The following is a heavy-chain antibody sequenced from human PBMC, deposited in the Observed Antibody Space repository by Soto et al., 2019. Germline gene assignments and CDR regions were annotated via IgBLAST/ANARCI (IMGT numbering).Heavy chain of an antibody. CDR1: GYTFTSHW. D-gene: IGHD3-22*01. CDR3: AALFYYDSKGGFDY. V-gene: IGHV5-51*01. CDR2: IYADNSDT. J-gene: IGHJ4*02. Sequence: LELSCKGSGYTFTSHWMAWVRQMPGKGLEWMGIIYADNSDTKYSPSFQGQLTISADKSISTAYLQWSSLKASDTAMYYCAALFYYDSKGGFDYWGQGTRVPVSS.